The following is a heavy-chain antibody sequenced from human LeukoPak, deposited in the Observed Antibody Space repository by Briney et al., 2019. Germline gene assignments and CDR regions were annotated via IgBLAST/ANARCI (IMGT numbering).Heavy chain of an antibody. CDR3: ARVSYYDFWSGYPWYYYYYMDV. D-gene: IGHD3-3*01. J-gene: IGHJ6*03. V-gene: IGHV1-2*02. CDR2: INPNSGGT. CDR1: GYTFTGYY. Sequence: ASVKVSCKASGYTFTGYYMHRVRQAPGQGLEWMGWINPNSGGTNYAQKFQGRVTMTRDTSISTAYMELSRLRSDNTAVYYCARVSYYDFWSGYPWYYYYYMDVWGKGTTVTVSS.